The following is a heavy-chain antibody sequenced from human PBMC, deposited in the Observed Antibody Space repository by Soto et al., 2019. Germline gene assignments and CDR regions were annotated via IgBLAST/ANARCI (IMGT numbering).Heavy chain of an antibody. CDR3: EKNYYFDS. CDR2: IGVTGGGVTGGAT. CDR1: GFSFSSYA. V-gene: IGHV3-23*01. Sequence: GGSLRLSCAASGFSFSSYAMSWVRQAPGKGLEWVSSIGVTGGGVTGGATYYADSVKGRLFISRDNSKNTLFVEMNGLRGEDTAIYYCEKNYYFDSWGQGTLVTVSS. J-gene: IGHJ4*02.